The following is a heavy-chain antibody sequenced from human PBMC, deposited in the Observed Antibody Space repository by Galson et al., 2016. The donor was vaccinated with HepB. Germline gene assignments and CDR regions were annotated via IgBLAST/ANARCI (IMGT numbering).Heavy chain of an antibody. V-gene: IGHV1-8*01. CDR2: MNPNNGNT. Sequence: SVKVSCQASGYTFSSYDVNWVRQATGQGLEWMGWMNPNNGNTGHAQKFPGRVTMTRNTSTSTAYMELSSPSSYGTAVYFCARVQTPGFYYFMSGWGQGTTPPVSS. CDR1: GYTFSSYD. CDR3: ARVQTPGFYYFMSG. J-gene: IGHJ6*02. D-gene: IGHD3-10*01.